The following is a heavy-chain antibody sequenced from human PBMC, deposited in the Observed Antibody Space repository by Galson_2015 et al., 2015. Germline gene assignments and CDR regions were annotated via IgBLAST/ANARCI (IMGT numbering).Heavy chain of an antibody. Sequence: PALVKPTQTLTLTCTFSGFSLSTSGVGVGWIRQPPGKALEWLALIYWDDDKRYSPSLRSRLTITKDTSKNQVVLTMTNMDPVDTATYYCAHRRGVNWFDPWGQGTLVTVSS. J-gene: IGHJ5*02. CDR3: AHRRGVNWFDP. D-gene: IGHD3-16*01. CDR1: GFSLSTSGVG. V-gene: IGHV2-5*02. CDR2: IYWDDDK.